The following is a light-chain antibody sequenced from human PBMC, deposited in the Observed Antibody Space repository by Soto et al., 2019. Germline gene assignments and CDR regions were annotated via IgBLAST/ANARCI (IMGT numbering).Light chain of an antibody. Sequence: DIQMTQSPSTLSASVGDRVTITCRASQSISSWLAWYQQRPGKAPNLLIHTASTLKSGVPSRFSGSGSGTEFTLTISSLQPDDFATYYCQHYDFNSGLTCGGGTKVEI. CDR3: QHYDFNSGLT. CDR1: QSISSW. J-gene: IGKJ4*01. V-gene: IGKV1-5*03. CDR2: TAS.